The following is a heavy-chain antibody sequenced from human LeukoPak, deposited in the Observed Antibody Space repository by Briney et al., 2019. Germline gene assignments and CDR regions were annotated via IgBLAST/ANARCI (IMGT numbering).Heavy chain of an antibody. CDR3: GRSQNYNDSSGYSY. CDR1: GFTFNSFE. Sequence: GGSLRLSCAASGFTFNSFEMNWVRQAPGKGLEWVSSISSGAATIYYADSVKGRFTISRDNAKNSLYLQMNSLRAEDTAVYYCGRSQNYNDSSGYSYWGQGTLVTVSS. D-gene: IGHD3-22*01. CDR2: ISSGAATI. J-gene: IGHJ4*02. V-gene: IGHV3-48*03.